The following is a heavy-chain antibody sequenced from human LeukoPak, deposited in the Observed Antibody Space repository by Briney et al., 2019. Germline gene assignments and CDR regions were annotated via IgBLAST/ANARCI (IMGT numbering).Heavy chain of an antibody. CDR2: LDPSAGDT. Sequence: GASVKVSCKASGYTFTNYYMHWVRQAPGQGLEYMGILDPSAGDTTYAQKFQGRVTMTRDTSTSTVYMELSSLRFEDTAVYYCARGYGSGSYYNWGFDYWGQGTLVTVSS. V-gene: IGHV1-46*01. CDR3: ARGYGSGSYYNWGFDY. D-gene: IGHD3-10*01. J-gene: IGHJ4*02. CDR1: GYTFTNYY.